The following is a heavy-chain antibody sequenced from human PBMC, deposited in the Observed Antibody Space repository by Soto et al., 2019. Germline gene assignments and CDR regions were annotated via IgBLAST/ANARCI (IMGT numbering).Heavy chain of an antibody. CDR1: GGSISSSSYY. CDR3: ARRIAVAGTPDAFDI. Sequence: SETLSLTCTVSGGSISSSSYYWGWIRQPPGKGLEWIGSIYYGGSTYYNPSLKSRVTISVDTSKNQFSLKLSSVTAADTAVYYCARRIAVAGTPDAFDIWGQGTMVTVSS. V-gene: IGHV4-39*01. CDR2: IYYGGST. J-gene: IGHJ3*02. D-gene: IGHD6-19*01.